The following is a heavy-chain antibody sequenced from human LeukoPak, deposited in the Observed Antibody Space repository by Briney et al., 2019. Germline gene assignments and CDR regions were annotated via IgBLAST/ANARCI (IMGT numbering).Heavy chain of an antibody. CDR2: IIPKFGST. CDR3: ARDNLAPSGVKYFHL. V-gene: IGHV1-69*05. D-gene: IGHD3-16*02. CDR1: GGTFSFYT. Sequence: SVKVSCKASGGTFSFYTLNWVRQAPGQGLEWMGGIIPKFGSTNYAQKFHDRLSITTDESTTTAYMELSSLRSEDTALYYCARDNLAPSGVKYFHLWGPGILVTVSS. J-gene: IGHJ1*01.